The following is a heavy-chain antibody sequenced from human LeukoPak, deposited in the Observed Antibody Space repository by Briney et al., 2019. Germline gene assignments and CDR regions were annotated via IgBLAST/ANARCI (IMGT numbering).Heavy chain of an antibody. V-gene: IGHV3-23*01. D-gene: IGHD2-21*02. CDR1: GFTFSSYA. CDR3: ARARSMLILRSSFDY. J-gene: IGHJ4*02. Sequence: GGSLRLSCAASGFTFSSYAMSWVRQAPGKGLEWISSISSGATNTYYVDSVKGRFTISRDSSNTTIFLQMTSLRAEDTAIYFCARARSMLILRSSFDYWGQGALVTVSS. CDR2: ISSGATNT.